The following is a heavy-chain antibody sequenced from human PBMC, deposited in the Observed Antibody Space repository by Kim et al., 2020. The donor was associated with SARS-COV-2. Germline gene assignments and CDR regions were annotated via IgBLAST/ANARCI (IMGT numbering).Heavy chain of an antibody. CDR2: LSSEATFE. V-gene: IGHV3-30*18. Sequence: GGSLRLSCVASGFAFGSHLMHWIRQTPGKGLEWVAVLSSEATFEHYGDSVKGRFTISRDNSKNTLYLQMNSLRTEDTAVYYCAKEEEATDIWGQGTLVTV. J-gene: IGHJ4*02. CDR1: GFAFGSHL. D-gene: IGHD2-15*01. CDR3: AKEEEATDI.